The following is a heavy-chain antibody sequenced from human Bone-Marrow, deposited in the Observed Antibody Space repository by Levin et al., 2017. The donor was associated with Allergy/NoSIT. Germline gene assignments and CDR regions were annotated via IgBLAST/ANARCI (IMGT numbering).Heavy chain of an antibody. CDR2: IYWNDDK. Sequence: TLSLTCTFSGFSLSPGGVGVGWIRQPPGKALEWLTLIYWNDDKRYSPSLESRLTITKDTSKNQVVLTMINMDPVDTATYYCARSRYGDFYFDTWGQGTLVTVSS. CDR3: ARSRYGDFYFDT. V-gene: IGHV2-5*01. D-gene: IGHD4-17*01. CDR1: GFSLSPGGVG. J-gene: IGHJ4*02.